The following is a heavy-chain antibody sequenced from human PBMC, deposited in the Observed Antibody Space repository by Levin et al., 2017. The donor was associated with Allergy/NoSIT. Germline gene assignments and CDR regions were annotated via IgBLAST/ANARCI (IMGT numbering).Heavy chain of an antibody. CDR1: GFTFSDYY. D-gene: IGHD3-3*01. CDR2: ISNSGSII. CDR3: ARFRTISEALGMDV. Sequence: GESLRLSCAASGFTFSDYYMSWIRQAPGEGLEWVSYISNSGSIIYYADSVKGRFTISRDNAKKSLFLQMNSLRAEDTAVYYCARFRTISEALGMDVWGQGTTVSVSS. V-gene: IGHV3-11*01. J-gene: IGHJ6*02.